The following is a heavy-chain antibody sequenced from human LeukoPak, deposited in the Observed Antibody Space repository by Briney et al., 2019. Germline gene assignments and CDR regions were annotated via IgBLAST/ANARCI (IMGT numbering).Heavy chain of an antibody. D-gene: IGHD1-26*01. V-gene: IGHV1-2*02. CDR1: GYTFTGYY. CDR2: INPNSGGT. CDR3: ARVFVSGNYSSHDY. J-gene: IGHJ4*02. Sequence: GASVKVSCKASGYTFTGYYMHWVRQAPGQGLEWMGWINPNSGGTNYAQKFQGRVTMTRDTSISTAYMELRSLRSDDTAVYYCARVFVSGNYSSHDYWGQGTLVTVSS.